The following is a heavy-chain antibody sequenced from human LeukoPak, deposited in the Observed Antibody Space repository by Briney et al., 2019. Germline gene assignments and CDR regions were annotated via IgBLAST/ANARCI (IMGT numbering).Heavy chain of an antibody. CDR1: GFTFSSYA. Sequence: GGSLRLSCAASGFTFSSYAMHWVRQAPGKGLEYVSAISSNGGSTYYANSVKGRFTISRDNSKNTLYLQMGSLRAEDMAVYYRARGGSGSPPPDYDSSGYDYWGQGTLVTVSS. CDR3: ARGGSGSPPPDYDSSGYDY. J-gene: IGHJ4*02. CDR2: ISSNGGST. V-gene: IGHV3-64*01. D-gene: IGHD3-22*01.